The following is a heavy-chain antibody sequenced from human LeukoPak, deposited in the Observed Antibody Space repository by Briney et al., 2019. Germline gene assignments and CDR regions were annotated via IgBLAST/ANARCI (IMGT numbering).Heavy chain of an antibody. J-gene: IGHJ4*02. CDR3: ARLELDGYNWYY. Sequence: SETLSLTCTVSGGSISSSSYYWGWIREPPWKGLEWIGSIYYSGSTYYNPSLKSRVTISVDTSKNQFSLKLSSVTAADTAVYYCARLELDGYNWYYWGQGTLVTVSS. D-gene: IGHD5-24*01. CDR2: IYYSGST. CDR1: GGSISSSSYY. V-gene: IGHV4-39*01.